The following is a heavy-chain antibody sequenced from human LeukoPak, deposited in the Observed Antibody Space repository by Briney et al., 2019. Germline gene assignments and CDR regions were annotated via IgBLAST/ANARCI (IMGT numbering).Heavy chain of an antibody. D-gene: IGHD6-13*01. J-gene: IGHJ4*02. Sequence: ASVKVSCKASGYTFTDYYMHWVRQAPGQGLEWMGWINPNSGGTNYAQKFQGRVTMTRDTSISTAYMELSRLRSDDTAVYFCARVPIGSSFYNYWGQGTLDTVSS. V-gene: IGHV1-2*02. CDR3: ARVPIGSSFYNY. CDR1: GYTFTDYY. CDR2: INPNSGGT.